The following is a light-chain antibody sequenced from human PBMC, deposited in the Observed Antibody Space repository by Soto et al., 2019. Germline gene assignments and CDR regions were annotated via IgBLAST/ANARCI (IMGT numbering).Light chain of an antibody. J-gene: IGLJ1*01. CDR1: SSDVGGYNY. CDR2: EVS. Sequence: QSALTQPASVSGSPGQSITISCTGTSSDVGGYNYVSWYQQHPGKAPKLMLYEVSNRPSGVSNRFSGSKSGNTASLTISGLQAEDEADYYCSSYTSSSIDYVFGTGTKVTVL. CDR3: SSYTSSSIDYV. V-gene: IGLV2-14*01.